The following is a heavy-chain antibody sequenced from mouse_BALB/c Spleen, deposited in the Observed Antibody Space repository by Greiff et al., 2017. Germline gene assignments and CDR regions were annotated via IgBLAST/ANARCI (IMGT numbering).Heavy chain of an antibody. J-gene: IGHJ2*01. Sequence: QGQLQQSGAELVRPGVSVKISCKGSGYTFTDYAMHWLKQSHAKSLEWIGVISTYYGDASYNQKFKGKATMTVDKSSSTAYMELARLTSEDSAIYYCARGGYFDYWGQGTTLTVSS. CDR1: GYTFTDYA. CDR3: ARGGYFDY. V-gene: IGHV1S137*01. CDR2: ISTYYGDA.